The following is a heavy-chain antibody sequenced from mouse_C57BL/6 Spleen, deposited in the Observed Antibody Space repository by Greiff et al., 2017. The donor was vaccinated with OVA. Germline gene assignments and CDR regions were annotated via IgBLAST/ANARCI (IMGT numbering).Heavy chain of an antibody. Sequence: VQLQQPGAELVKPGASVKMSCKASGYTFTSYWITWVKQRPGQGLEWIGDIYPGSGSTNYNEKFKSKATLTVDTSSSTAYLQLRSLTSADSSVYDCAREETMDDLSWYFDVWGTGTTVTVSS. J-gene: IGHJ1*03. CDR1: GYTFTSYW. V-gene: IGHV1-55*01. CDR2: IYPGSGST. CDR3: AREETMDDLSWYFDV. D-gene: IGHD1-1*02.